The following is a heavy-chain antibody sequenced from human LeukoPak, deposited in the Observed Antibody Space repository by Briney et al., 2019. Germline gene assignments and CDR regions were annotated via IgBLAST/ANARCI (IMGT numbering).Heavy chain of an antibody. J-gene: IGHJ6*02. CDR3: ARVSVRVPTYGMDV. Sequence: ASVKVSCKASGYTFTTYAIHWVRQAPGRSLEWMGRINAGNGDAKYSQNFHDRITITRDTSASTVYMELTSLRSEDTAVYYCARVSVRVPTYGMDVWGQGTTVTVSS. CDR1: GYTFTTYA. V-gene: IGHV1-3*01. CDR2: INAGNGDA. D-gene: IGHD5/OR15-5a*01.